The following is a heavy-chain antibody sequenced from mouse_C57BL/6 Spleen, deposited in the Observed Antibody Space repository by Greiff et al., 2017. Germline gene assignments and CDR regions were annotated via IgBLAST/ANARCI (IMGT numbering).Heavy chain of an antibody. D-gene: IGHD1-1*01. Sequence: EVQRVESGGGLVKPGGSLKLSCAASGFTFSSYTMSWVRQTPEKRLEWVATISGGGGNTYYPDSVKGRFTISRDNAKNTLYLQMSSLRSEDTALYYCARGVITTVVATRGAWFAYGGQGTLVTVSA. J-gene: IGHJ3*01. CDR2: ISGGGGNT. V-gene: IGHV5-9*01. CDR1: GFTFSSYT. CDR3: ARGVITTVVATRGAWFAY.